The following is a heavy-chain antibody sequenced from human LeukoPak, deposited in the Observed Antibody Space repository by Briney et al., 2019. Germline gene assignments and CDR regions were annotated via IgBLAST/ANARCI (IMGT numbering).Heavy chain of an antibody. CDR3: ARLPLSGYDFWPDFDY. D-gene: IGHD3-3*01. V-gene: IGHV4-4*07. CDR2: IYTSGST. CDR1: GGSISSYY. J-gene: IGHJ4*02. Sequence: SETLSLTCTVSGGSISSYYWSWIRQPAGKGLEWIGRIYTSGSTSYNPSLKSRVTMSVDTSKNQFSLKLSSVTAADTAVYYCARLPLSGYDFWPDFDYWGQGTLVTVSS.